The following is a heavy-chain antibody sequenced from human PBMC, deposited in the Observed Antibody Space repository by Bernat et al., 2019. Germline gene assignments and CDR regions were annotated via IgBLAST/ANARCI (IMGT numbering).Heavy chain of an antibody. D-gene: IGHD2-2*01. V-gene: IGHV3-23*01. Sequence: EVQLLESGGGLVQPEGSLRLSCAASGFTFSSYVMNWVRQAPGKGLEWVSNIRGDGSNTNYAASVKGRFTISRDNSRNTLYLQINNLRVEDTAVYYCAKVGVCGSLNCHLWGFDYWGQGTLVTVSS. CDR2: IRGDGSNT. J-gene: IGHJ4*02. CDR3: AKVGVCGSLNCHLWGFDY. CDR1: GFTFSSYV.